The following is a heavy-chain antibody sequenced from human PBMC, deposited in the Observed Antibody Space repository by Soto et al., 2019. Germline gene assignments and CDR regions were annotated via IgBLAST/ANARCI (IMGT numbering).Heavy chain of an antibody. CDR3: ARGYCASASCYVGAYYFDY. J-gene: IGHJ4*02. V-gene: IGHV1-2*02. D-gene: IGHD2-2*01. Sequence: ASVKVACKASGYTFNDYYIHWVRQAPGQGLEWMGWINPISGGTTYAQKFQGRVTITRDTSISTANMELSRLRSDDTAVYYCARGYCASASCYVGAYYFDYWGQGTLVTVSS. CDR1: GYTFNDYY. CDR2: INPISGGT.